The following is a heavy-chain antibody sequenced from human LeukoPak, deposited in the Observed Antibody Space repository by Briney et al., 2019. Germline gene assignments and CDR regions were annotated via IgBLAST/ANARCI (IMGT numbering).Heavy chain of an antibody. CDR1: GFTFNSYW. CDR3: ARESGDFWTGYRTLFDY. CDR2: IKYDDSEK. J-gene: IGHJ4*02. D-gene: IGHD3/OR15-3a*01. Sequence: PGGSLRLSCATSGFTFNSYWMSWVRQAPGKGLEWVANIKYDDSEKYLVESVKGRFTISRDNAKNSLYLQMNSLRAEDTAVYYCARESGDFWTGYRTLFDYWGQGTLVTVSS. V-gene: IGHV3-7*01.